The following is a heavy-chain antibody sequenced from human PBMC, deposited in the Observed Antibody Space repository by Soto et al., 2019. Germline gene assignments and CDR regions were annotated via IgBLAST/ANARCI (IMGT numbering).Heavy chain of an antibody. D-gene: IGHD4-17*01. CDR3: AREVEKTHDYGDYGNYYYYYYMDV. Sequence: QVQLQESGPGLVKPSETLSLTCTVSGGSISSYYWSWIRQPPGKGLEWIGYIYYSGSTNYNPSLKRRVTISVDTSKNQFSLKLSSVTAADTAVYYCAREVEKTHDYGDYGNYYYYYYMDVWGKGTTVTVSS. J-gene: IGHJ6*03. CDR1: GGSISSYY. CDR2: IYYSGST. V-gene: IGHV4-59*01.